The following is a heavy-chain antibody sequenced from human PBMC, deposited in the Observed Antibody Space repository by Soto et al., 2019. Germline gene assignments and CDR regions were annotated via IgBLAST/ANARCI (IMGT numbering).Heavy chain of an antibody. Sequence: EVQLVESGGGLVQPGGSLRLSCAASGFTFSSYWMSWVHQAPGKGLHWVANIKRDGKEKNYVDSVKGRFTISRDNAKNLVYLQMNSLRPEDTAVYFCARELPNGCDTWGQGTLVTVPS. D-gene: IGHD2-2*02. CDR2: IKRDGKEK. CDR1: GFTFSSYW. V-gene: IGHV3-7*04. J-gene: IGHJ4*02. CDR3: ARELPNGCDT.